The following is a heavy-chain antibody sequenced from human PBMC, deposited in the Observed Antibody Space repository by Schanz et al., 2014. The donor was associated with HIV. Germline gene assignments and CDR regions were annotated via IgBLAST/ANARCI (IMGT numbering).Heavy chain of an antibody. D-gene: IGHD3-22*01. CDR2: IIPIFGTA. Sequence: QVQLVQSGAEVKKPGSSVKVSCKASGGSFSSYAINWVRQAPGQGLEWMGGIIPIFGTANYAQKSQGRVKMSAAESTSTAYMDMSSMKFEDTAVYYCVRVANYDGDDYYQRSHFDLWGQGTLVTVSS. V-gene: IGHV1-69*01. CDR3: VRVANYDGDDYYQRSHFDL. J-gene: IGHJ4*02. CDR1: GGSFSSYA.